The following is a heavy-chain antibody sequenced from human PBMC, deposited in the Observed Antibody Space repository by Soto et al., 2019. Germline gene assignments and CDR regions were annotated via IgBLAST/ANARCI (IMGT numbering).Heavy chain of an antibody. J-gene: IGHJ3*02. CDR2: IYYSGST. CDR1: VGSISSGGYY. CDR3: ARDLGAAGSGSHDAFDI. Sequence: PSETLSLTCTVSVGSISSGGYYWSWIRQHPGKGLEWIGYIYYSGSTYYNPSLKSRVTISVDTSKNQFSLKLSSVTAADTAVYYCARDLGAAGSGSHDAFDIWGQGTMVTVSS. V-gene: IGHV4-31*03. D-gene: IGHD3-10*01.